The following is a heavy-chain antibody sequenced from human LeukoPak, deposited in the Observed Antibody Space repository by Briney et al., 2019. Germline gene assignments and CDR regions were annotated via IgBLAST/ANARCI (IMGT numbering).Heavy chain of an antibody. Sequence: SETLSLTCAVYGGSFSGYYWSWVRQPPGKGLEWIGEINHSGSTNYNPSLKSRVTISVDTSKNQFSLKLSSVTAADTAVYYCARRNYCSSTSCYTDLPGASKHRSGQNNFDYWGQGTLVTVSS. CDR2: INHSGST. CDR3: ARRNYCSSTSCYTDLPGASKHRSGQNNFDY. V-gene: IGHV4-34*01. D-gene: IGHD2-2*02. J-gene: IGHJ4*02. CDR1: GGSFSGYY.